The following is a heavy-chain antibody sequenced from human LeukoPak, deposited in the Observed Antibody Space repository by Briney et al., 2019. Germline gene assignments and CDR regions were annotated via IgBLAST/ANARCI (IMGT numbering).Heavy chain of an antibody. V-gene: IGHV4-61*02. CDR2: IYTSGST. CDR1: GGSISSGSYY. Sequence: SETLSLTCTVSGGSISSGSYYWSWIRQPAGKGLEWIVRIYTSGSTNYNPSLKSRVTISVDTSKNQFSLKLSSVTAADTAVYYCARVTTGGYYNCWGQGTLVTVSS. J-gene: IGHJ4*02. CDR3: ARVTTGGYYNC. D-gene: IGHD3-22*01.